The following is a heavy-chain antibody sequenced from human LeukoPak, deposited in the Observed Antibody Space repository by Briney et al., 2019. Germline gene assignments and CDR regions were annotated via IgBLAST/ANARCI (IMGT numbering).Heavy chain of an antibody. J-gene: IGHJ3*02. D-gene: IGHD3-22*01. CDR3: ARDYYDNRGDAFDI. CDR2: ISYIGST. Sequence: PSETLSLTCTVSGGSISGYYWSWLRQPPGKGLEWIGYISYIGSTNYKPSLKSRVTISVDTSKNQFSLKLSSVTAADTAVYYCARDYYDNRGDAFDIWGQGTMVTVSS. V-gene: IGHV4-59*01. CDR1: GGSISGYY.